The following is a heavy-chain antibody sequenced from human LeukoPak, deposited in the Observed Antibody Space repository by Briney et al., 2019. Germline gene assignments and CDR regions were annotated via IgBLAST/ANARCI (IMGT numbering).Heavy chain of an antibody. CDR3: ARAGSSSWYEYFQH. D-gene: IGHD6-13*01. J-gene: IGHJ1*01. CDR1: GFTFSSYS. V-gene: IGHV3-21*01. Sequence: PGGSLRLSCAASGFTFSSYSMNWVRQAPGKGLEWVSSISSSSSYIYYADSVKGRFTISRDNAKNSLYLQMNSLRAEDTAVYYCARAGSSSWYEYFQHWGQGTLVTVSS. CDR2: ISSSSSYI.